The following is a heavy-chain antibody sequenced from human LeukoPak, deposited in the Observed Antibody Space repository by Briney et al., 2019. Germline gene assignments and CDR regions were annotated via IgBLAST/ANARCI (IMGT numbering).Heavy chain of an antibody. CDR1: GFTFSDYY. CDR3: ARDRDVDTAMVLFDP. CDR2: ISSSGSTI. J-gene: IGHJ5*02. V-gene: IGHV3-11*01. D-gene: IGHD5-18*01. Sequence: GGSLRLSCAAFGFTFSDYYMSWIRQAPGKGLEWVSYISSSGSTIYYADSVKGRFTIFRDNAKNSLYLQMNSLRAEDTAVYYCARDRDVDTAMVLFDPWGQGTLVTVSS.